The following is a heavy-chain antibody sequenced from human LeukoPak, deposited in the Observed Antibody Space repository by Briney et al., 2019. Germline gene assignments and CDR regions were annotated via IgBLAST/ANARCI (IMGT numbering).Heavy chain of an antibody. CDR2: ISWNSGSI. Sequence: GGSLRLSCAGSGFIFNNYAMHWVRQPPGKGLEWVSGISWNSGSIDYADSVKGRFTISRDNAGNSLYLQMNSLGAEDTAVYYCATYHNTLTAKRSYYWGQGTLVTVSS. CDR3: ATYHNTLTAKRSYY. J-gene: IGHJ4*02. CDR1: GFIFNNYA. V-gene: IGHV3-9*01. D-gene: IGHD2-21*02.